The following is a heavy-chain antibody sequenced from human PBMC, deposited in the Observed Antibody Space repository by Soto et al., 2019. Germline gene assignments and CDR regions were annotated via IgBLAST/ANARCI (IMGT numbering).Heavy chain of an antibody. V-gene: IGHV3-48*01. CDR2: IGSTSSTT. CDR3: ARGVRTFIVATIIWFDP. J-gene: IGHJ5*02. Sequence: EVQLVESGGGLLQPGGSLRLSCAASGFTFSSYSMNWVRQAPGKGLEWVSYIGSTSSTTYYADSVKGRFTISRDNAKNSLYLQRNSLRAEDTAVYYCARGVRTFIVATIIWFDPWGQGTLVTVSS. CDR1: GFTFSSYS. D-gene: IGHD5-12*01.